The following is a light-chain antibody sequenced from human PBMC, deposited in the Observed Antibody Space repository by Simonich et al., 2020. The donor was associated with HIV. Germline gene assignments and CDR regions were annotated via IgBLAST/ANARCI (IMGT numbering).Light chain of an antibody. J-gene: IGKJ1*01. CDR3: QQYSNYSRT. Sequence: DIQMTQSPSTLSASVGDRVTITCRASQIISSWLAWYQQKPGKAPKLLIYAASSLKSGVPSRFSGSGSGTDFTLTISSLQPDDFATYFCQQYSNYSRTFGQGTKVDIK. V-gene: IGKV1-5*01. CDR2: AAS. CDR1: QIISSW.